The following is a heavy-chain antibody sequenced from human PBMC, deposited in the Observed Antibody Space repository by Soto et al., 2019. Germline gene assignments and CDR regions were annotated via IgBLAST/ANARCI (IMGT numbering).Heavy chain of an antibody. D-gene: IGHD2-2*02. Sequence: QVQLQESGPGLVKPSQTLSLTCTVSGGSISSGGYYWSWIRQHPGKGLEWIGYIYYSGSTYYNPSLKSRVTISVDTSKNQFSLKLSSVTAADTAVYYCARGGYCSSTSCDIAHFDYWGQGTLVTVSS. CDR1: GGSISSGGYY. V-gene: IGHV4-31*03. CDR3: ARGGYCSSTSCDIAHFDY. CDR2: IYYSGST. J-gene: IGHJ4*02.